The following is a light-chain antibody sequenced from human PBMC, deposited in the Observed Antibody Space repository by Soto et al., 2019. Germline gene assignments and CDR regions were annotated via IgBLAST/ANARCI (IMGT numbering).Light chain of an antibody. Sequence: QSALTHPASVSGSPGQSITISCTGTSSDVGGYNYVSWYQQHPGKAPKLMIYEVSNRPSGVSNRFSGSKSGNTASLTISGLQAEDEADYYCSSYTSSSIDDVFGTGTKVTAL. CDR2: EVS. J-gene: IGLJ1*01. V-gene: IGLV2-14*01. CDR1: SSDVGGYNY. CDR3: SSYTSSSIDDV.